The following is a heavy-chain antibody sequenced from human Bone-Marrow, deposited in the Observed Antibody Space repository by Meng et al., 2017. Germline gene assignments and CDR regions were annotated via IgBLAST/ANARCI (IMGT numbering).Heavy chain of an antibody. CDR2: ISYDGSNK. Sequence: GESLKISCAASGFTFSSYWMSWVRQAPGKGLEWVAVISYDGSNKYYADSVKGRFTISRDNSKNTLYLQMNSLRAEDTAVYYCARGSSGWYDPSSNFDYWGQGTLVTVSS. D-gene: IGHD6-19*01. CDR3: ARGSSGWYDPSSNFDY. CDR1: GFTFSSYW. V-gene: IGHV3-30*03. J-gene: IGHJ4*02.